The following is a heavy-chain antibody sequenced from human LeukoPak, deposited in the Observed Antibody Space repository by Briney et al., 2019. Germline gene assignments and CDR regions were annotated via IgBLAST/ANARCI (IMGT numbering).Heavy chain of an antibody. Sequence: SETLSLTCTVSGGSISSSSYYWGWIRQPPGKGLEWIGSIYYSGSTYYNPSLKSRVTISVDTSKNQFSLKLSSVTAADTAVYYCARVDLGYSYGIRYYYYMDVWGKGTTVTVSS. CDR1: GGSISSSSYY. J-gene: IGHJ6*03. V-gene: IGHV4-39*07. D-gene: IGHD5-18*01. CDR3: ARVDLGYSYGIRYYYYMDV. CDR2: IYYSGST.